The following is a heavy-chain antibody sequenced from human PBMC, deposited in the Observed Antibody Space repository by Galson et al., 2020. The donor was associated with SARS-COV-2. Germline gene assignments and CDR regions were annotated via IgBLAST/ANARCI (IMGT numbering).Heavy chain of an antibody. D-gene: IGHD3-10*01. Sequence: GGSLRLSCRASGYTFNDYFIHWVRQAPGQGLEWMGWINPNNGDTNYAQKFQGRVTMTGDTSASTAFMDLSRLRSDDTAVYYCAILMSMGRGNGGGPWGQGTLVNVSS. J-gene: IGHJ5*02. CDR1: GYTFNDYF. V-gene: IGHV1-2*02. CDR3: AILMSMGRGNGGGP. CDR2: INPNNGDT.